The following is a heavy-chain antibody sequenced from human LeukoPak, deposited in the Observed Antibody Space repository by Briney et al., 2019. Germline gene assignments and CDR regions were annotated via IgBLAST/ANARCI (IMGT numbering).Heavy chain of an antibody. CDR2: IIPIFGTA. D-gene: IGHD3-22*01. CDR3: ARGGPMNY. V-gene: IGHV1-69*13. J-gene: IGHJ4*02. CDR1: GYTFTSYG. Sequence: ASVKVSCKASGYTFTSYGISWVRQAPGQGLEWMGGIIPIFGTANYAQKFQGRVTITADESTSTAYMELSSLRSEDTAVHYCARGGPMNYWGQGTLVTVSS.